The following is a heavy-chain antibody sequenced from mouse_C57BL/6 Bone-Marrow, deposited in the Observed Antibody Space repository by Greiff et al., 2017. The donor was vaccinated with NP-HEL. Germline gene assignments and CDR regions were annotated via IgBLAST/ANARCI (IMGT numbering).Heavy chain of an antibody. CDR2: IYPRDGST. D-gene: IGHD2-3*01. J-gene: IGHJ3*01. CDR3: ARGGLLGFAY. Sequence: QVQLKESDAELVKPGASVKISCKASGYTFTNHSIHWMKQRPEQGLEWIGYIYPRDGSTKYKEKFKGKATLTADKSANTAYMQLNSLTSEDSAVYFCARGGLLGFAYWGQGTLVTVSA. CDR1: GYTFTNHS. V-gene: IGHV1-78*01.